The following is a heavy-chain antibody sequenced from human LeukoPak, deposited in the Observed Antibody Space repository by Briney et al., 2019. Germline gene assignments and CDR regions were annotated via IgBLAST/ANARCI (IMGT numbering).Heavy chain of an antibody. CDR2: RYSDGNT. CDR1: GFTVITND. J-gene: IGHJ4*02. Sequence: PGGSLRLSCAASGFTVITNDMTWVPQAPGKGLKCVSVRYSDGNTKYADSVQGRFTISRDNSKNTLYLDMNSPSPDDTAVYYCARGVEPLAANTLAYWGQGTLVTVSS. D-gene: IGHD1-14*01. V-gene: IGHV3-53*01. CDR3: ARGVEPLAANTLAY.